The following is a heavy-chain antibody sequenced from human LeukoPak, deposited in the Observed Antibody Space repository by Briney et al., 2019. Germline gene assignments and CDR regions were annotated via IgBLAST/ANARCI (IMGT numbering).Heavy chain of an antibody. V-gene: IGHV1-2*02. CDR3: ARGRGSYYYYMDV. CDR1: GYTFTDFY. Sequence: ASVKVSCKASGYTFTDFYMLWVRQAPGQGLEWLGWINPNSGGTDYAQKFQGRVTMTRDTSTSTAYMELSRLRSDDTAVYHCARGRGSYYYYMDVWGKGTTVTVSS. CDR2: INPNSGGT. D-gene: IGHD3-10*01. J-gene: IGHJ6*03.